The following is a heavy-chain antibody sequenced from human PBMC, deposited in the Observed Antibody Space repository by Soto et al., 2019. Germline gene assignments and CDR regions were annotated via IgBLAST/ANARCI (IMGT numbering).Heavy chain of an antibody. V-gene: IGHV3-21*01. CDR1: GFTFISYS. CDR2: ISSSSSYI. D-gene: IGHD2-2*02. J-gene: IGHJ6*02. Sequence: GSLRLSCAASGFTFISYSISWFGHSPFKWLEWVSSISSSSSYIYYADSVKGRFTISRDNAKNSLYLQMNSLRAEDTAVYYCAAYCSSTSCYSYYYGMDVWGQGTTVTVSS. CDR3: AAYCSSTSCYSYYYGMDV.